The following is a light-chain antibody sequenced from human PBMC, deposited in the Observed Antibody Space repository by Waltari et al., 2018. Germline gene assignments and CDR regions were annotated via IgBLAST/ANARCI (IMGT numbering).Light chain of an antibody. Sequence: QSALTQPASVSGSPGQSITIPCPGTSSVVGGYNYVSWYQQHPGKAPKLMIYDVSKRPSGVSNRFSGSKSGNTASLTISGLQAEDEADYYCSSYTSSSTRVFGGGTKLTVL. CDR3: SSYTSSSTRV. J-gene: IGLJ3*02. CDR1: SSVVGGYNY. V-gene: IGLV2-14*01. CDR2: DVS.